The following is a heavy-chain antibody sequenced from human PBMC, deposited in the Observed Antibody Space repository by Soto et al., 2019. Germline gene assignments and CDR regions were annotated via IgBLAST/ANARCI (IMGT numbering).Heavy chain of an antibody. Sequence: GGSLRLSCAASGFTFSIYAMTWVRQAPGKGLECVSGISGTGDSTYYADSVKGRFTTSRDNSKNTLSLQMNSLTAEDTALYFCAKGSGQYPYYNGMDVWGRGTTVTVSS. CDR3: AKGSGQYPYYNGMDV. CDR1: GFTFSIYA. D-gene: IGHD6-25*01. V-gene: IGHV3-23*01. CDR2: ISGTGDST. J-gene: IGHJ6*02.